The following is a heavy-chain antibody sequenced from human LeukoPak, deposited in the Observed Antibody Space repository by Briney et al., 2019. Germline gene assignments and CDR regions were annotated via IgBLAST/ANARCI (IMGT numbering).Heavy chain of an antibody. CDR1: GFTFSSYA. Sequence: GGSLRLSCAASGFTFSSYAMHWVRQAPGKGLEYVSAISSNGGSTYYANSVKGRFTISRDNSKNTLYLQMNSLRAEDTAVYYCARAVYDSSGYYPNWFDPWGQGTLVTVSS. V-gene: IGHV3-64*01. CDR3: ARAVYDSSGYYPNWFDP. J-gene: IGHJ5*02. D-gene: IGHD3-22*01. CDR2: ISSNGGST.